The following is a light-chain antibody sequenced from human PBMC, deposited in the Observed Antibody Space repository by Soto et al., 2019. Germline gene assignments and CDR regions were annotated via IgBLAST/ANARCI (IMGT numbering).Light chain of an antibody. CDR3: QQYNSYPWT. CDR1: QSISNW. Sequence: DIQMTQSPSTLSASVGDRVTITCRASQSISNWLAWYQQKPGKAPKLLIYDVSRLESGVPSRFSGSGSGTEFIIAISSQQLDDFATYYCQQYNSYPWTFGQGTKGEIK. V-gene: IGKV1-5*01. CDR2: DVS. J-gene: IGKJ1*01.